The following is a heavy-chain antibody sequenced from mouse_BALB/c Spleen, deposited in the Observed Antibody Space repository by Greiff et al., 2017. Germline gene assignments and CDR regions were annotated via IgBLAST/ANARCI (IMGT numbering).Heavy chain of an antibody. CDR3: ARGDYAMDY. V-gene: IGHV5-6-5*01. CDR2: ISSGGST. Sequence: EVKLVESGGGLVKPGGSLKLSCAASGFTFSSYAMSWVRQTPEKRLEWVASISSGGSTDYPDSVKGRFTISRDNARNILYLQMSSLRSEDTAMYYCARGDYAMDYWGQGTSVTVSS. J-gene: IGHJ4*01. CDR1: GFTFSSYA.